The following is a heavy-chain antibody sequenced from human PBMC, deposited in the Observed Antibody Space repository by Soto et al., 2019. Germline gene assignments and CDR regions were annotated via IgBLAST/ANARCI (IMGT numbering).Heavy chain of an antibody. Sequence: QVKLVQSGAEVKKPGSSVKVSCKASGGTFSSYAISWVRQAPGQGLEWMGGIIPIFGTANYAQKFQGRVTITADKSTSTAYMELSSLRSEDTAVYYCARDRRVLRFVDGRNGMDVWGQGTTVTVSS. V-gene: IGHV1-69*06. J-gene: IGHJ6*02. D-gene: IGHD3-3*01. CDR1: GGTFSSYA. CDR2: IIPIFGTA. CDR3: ARDRRVLRFVDGRNGMDV.